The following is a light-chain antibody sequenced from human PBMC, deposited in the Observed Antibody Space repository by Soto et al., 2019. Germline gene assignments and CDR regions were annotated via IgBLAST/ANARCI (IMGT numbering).Light chain of an antibody. V-gene: IGLV2-18*02. CDR2: EVT. CDR1: SSDIANYNR. J-gene: IGLJ1*01. Sequence: QSALTQPPSVSGSPGQSVTISCTGTSSDIANYNRVSWYQLPPGTAPELMIYEVTNRPSGVPDRVSGSKSANTASLTISGLQAEDDADDDCASYTTSDTYVCGTGTKLTVL. CDR3: ASYTTSDTYV.